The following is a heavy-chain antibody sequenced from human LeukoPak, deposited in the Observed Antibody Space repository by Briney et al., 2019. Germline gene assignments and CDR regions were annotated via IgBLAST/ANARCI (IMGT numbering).Heavy chain of an antibody. V-gene: IGHV4-59*08. Sequence: SETLSLTCTVSGGSISSYYWSWIRQPPGKGLEWIGYIYYSGSTNYNPSLKSRVTISVDTSKNQFPLKLYSVTASDAAIYYCARHLSGTAMAHYFDFWGQGTLVTVSS. CDR2: IYYSGST. CDR3: ARHLSGTAMAHYFDF. D-gene: IGHD5-18*01. CDR1: GGSISSYY. J-gene: IGHJ4*02.